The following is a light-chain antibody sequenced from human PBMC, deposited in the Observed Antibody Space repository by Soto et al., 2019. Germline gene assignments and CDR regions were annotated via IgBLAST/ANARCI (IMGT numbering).Light chain of an antibody. J-gene: IGLJ1*01. CDR2: EVS. V-gene: IGLV2-14*01. CDR1: SRAAGGYNY. Sequence: QSALTQPASVSGSPGQSITISCNCTSRAAGGYNYVSSYRQHPCKAPKLMIYEVSNRPSGVSNRFSGSTSGNTASLTISELQAEDEADYYCSSYTSSSTYVCGTGTKVTVL. CDR3: SSYTSSSTYV.